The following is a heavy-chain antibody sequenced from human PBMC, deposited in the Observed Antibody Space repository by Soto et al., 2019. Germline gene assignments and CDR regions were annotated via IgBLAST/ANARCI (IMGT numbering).Heavy chain of an antibody. D-gene: IGHD3-10*01. CDR2: IYHSGST. CDR3: ASSSRSGSGNPSFNDY. V-gene: IGHV4-4*02. Sequence: SETLSLTCAVSSGSISSSNWWSWVRQPPGKGLEWIGEIYHSGSTNYNPSLKSRVTISVDKSKNQFSLKLSSVTAADTAVYYCASSSRSGSGNPSFNDYWGQGTLVTVSS. CDR1: SGSISSSNW. J-gene: IGHJ4*02.